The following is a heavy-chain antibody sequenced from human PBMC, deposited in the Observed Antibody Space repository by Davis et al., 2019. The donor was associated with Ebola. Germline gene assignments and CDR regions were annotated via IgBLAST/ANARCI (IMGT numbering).Heavy chain of an antibody. CDR2: IYPGDSDT. CDR3: ATQSYSSSTYCSGGSCYSDYYYGMDV. D-gene: IGHD2-15*01. Sequence: GESLKISCNCSGYSFTSYWIASVPQLPAKGLERIGPIYPGDSDTRYSPSFQGQVTISADKSISTAYLQWSSLKASDTAMYYCATQSYSSSTYCSGGSCYSDYYYGMDVWGQGTTVTVSS. CDR1: GYSFTSYW. V-gene: IGHV5-51*01. J-gene: IGHJ6*02.